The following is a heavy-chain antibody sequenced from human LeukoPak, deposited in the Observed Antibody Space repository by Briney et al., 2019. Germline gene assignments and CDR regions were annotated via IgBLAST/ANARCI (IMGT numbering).Heavy chain of an antibody. V-gene: IGHV3-21*06. J-gene: IGHJ4*02. CDR1: GFTFSSYS. CDR3: ARVAEAAAFDS. CDR2: ISGNSRYI. D-gene: IGHD6-13*01. Sequence: GGSLRLSCAASGFTFSSYSMTWVRQAPGKGLEWVSSISGNSRYIYYADSMRGRFTISRDNAKSSLYLQMNSLKPEDTAVYYCARVAEAAAFDSWGQGTLVTVSS.